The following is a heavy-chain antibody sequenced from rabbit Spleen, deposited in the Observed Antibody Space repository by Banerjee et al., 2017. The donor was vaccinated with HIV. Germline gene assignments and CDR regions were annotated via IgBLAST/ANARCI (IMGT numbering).Heavy chain of an antibody. J-gene: IGHJ6*01. CDR3: ARDTSSSFSSYGMDL. Sequence: QSLEESGGDLVKPGASLTLTCTASGFSFTYIDYLCWVRQPPGKGPEWIACVAAGVSLTSYYATWAKGRFTFSRTSSTTVTLQMTSLTAADTATYFCARDTSSSFSSYGMDLWGPGTLVTVS. CDR2: VAAGVSLTS. CDR1: GFSFTYIDY. D-gene: IGHD1-1*01. V-gene: IGHV1S40*01.